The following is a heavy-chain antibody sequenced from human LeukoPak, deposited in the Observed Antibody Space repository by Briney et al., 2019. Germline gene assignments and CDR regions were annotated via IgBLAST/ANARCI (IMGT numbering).Heavy chain of an antibody. V-gene: IGHV3-21*01. J-gene: IGHJ4*02. CDR3: ARGETGSSGYDWVY. CDR1: GFTFSSYS. D-gene: IGHD5-12*01. Sequence: GGSLRLSCVGSGFTFSSYSMNWVRQAPGKGLEWVSSISSESAYILYADLVKGRFTTSRDNAKNSLYLHLDSLRAEDTAVYYCARGETGSSGYDWVYWGQGTPVTVSS. CDR2: ISSESAYI.